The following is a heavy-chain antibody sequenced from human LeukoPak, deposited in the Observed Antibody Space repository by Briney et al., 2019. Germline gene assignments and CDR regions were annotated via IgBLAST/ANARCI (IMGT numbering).Heavy chain of an antibody. Sequence: GGSLRLSCAASGFTFSSYSMSWVRQAPGKGLEWVSVIYSGGSTYYADSVKGRFTISRHNSKNTLYLQMNSLRAEDTAVYYCARANPKYDFWSGYYPDWGQGTLVTVSS. J-gene: IGHJ4*02. D-gene: IGHD3-3*01. CDR2: IYSGGST. CDR1: GFTFSSYS. V-gene: IGHV3-53*04. CDR3: ARANPKYDFWSGYYPD.